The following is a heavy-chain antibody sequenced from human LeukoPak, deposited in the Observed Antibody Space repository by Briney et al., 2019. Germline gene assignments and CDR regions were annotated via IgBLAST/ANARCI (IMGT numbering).Heavy chain of an antibody. CDR2: IYYSGST. Sequence: KASETLSLTCAVYGGSFSGYYWSWIRQPPGKGLEWIGYIYYSGSTNYNPSLKSRVTISVDTSKNQFSLKLSSVTAADTAVYYCARHPGMVRGALFDYWGQGTLVTVSS. CDR3: ARHPGMVRGALFDY. J-gene: IGHJ4*02. D-gene: IGHD3-10*01. V-gene: IGHV4-59*08. CDR1: GGSFSGYY.